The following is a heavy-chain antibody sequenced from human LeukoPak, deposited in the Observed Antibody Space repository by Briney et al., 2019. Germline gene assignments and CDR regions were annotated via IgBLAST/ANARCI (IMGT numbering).Heavy chain of an antibody. D-gene: IGHD2-15*01. Sequence: PSETLSFTCTFSVDSLCSHQWTWIRQPPGRRLEWIGYFYYDGSTNYNPSLMSRVTISLDTSNKQFSLRLSSVTAAYTAIYYCATCTRHCNPGSCYSIDYWGQGTLVTVSS. V-gene: IGHV4-59*08. CDR2: FYYDGST. J-gene: IGHJ4*02. CDR3: ATCTRHCNPGSCYSIDY. CDR1: VDSLCSHQ.